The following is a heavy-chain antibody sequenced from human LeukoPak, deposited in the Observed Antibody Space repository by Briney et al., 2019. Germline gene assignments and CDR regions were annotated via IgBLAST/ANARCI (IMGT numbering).Heavy chain of an antibody. CDR2: INPNSGGT. D-gene: IGHD2-2*01. Sequence: GASVKVSCKTSGYTFTDSYIHWVRQAPGQGLVWMGWINPNSGGTNYAQEFQGRVTMTRDTSISTAYMEVSSLRSDDTAVYYCASPCSHCSRTSTWFDPWGQGTLVTVSS. CDR3: ASPCSHCSRTSTWFDP. CDR1: GYTFTDSY. J-gene: IGHJ5*02. V-gene: IGHV1-2*02.